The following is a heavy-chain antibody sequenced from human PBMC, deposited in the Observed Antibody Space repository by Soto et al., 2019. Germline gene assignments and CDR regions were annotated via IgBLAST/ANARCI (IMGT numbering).Heavy chain of an antibody. CDR2: ISPLFNTA. CDR1: GGTFSSYA. Sequence: QVQLVQSGAEVKKPGSSVKVSCKASGGTFSSYAISWVRQAPGQGLQWMGEISPLFNTANYAQKFQGRVTLIADEATSTAYMELSSQRSDDTAVYYCASGNAAIFAGLTVYYYYPMDLWGQGTTVTVSS. CDR3: ASGNAAIFAGLTVYYYYPMDL. D-gene: IGHD2-2*01. V-gene: IGHV1-69*01. J-gene: IGHJ6*02.